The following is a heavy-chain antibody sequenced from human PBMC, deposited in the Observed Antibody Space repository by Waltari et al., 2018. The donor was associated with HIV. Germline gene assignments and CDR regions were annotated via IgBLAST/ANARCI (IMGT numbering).Heavy chain of an antibody. V-gene: IGHV3-33*01. CDR2: IWYDGSNK. Sequence: QVQLVESGGGVVQPGRSLRLSCAASGFTFSTYGMHWVRQAPGKGREVVAGIWYDGSNKYYADSVKGRLTISRDNSKNTVYLQINRLRAEDTAVYYCAREGHYYGSGRFGGDYWGQGTLVTVSS. J-gene: IGHJ4*02. D-gene: IGHD3-10*01. CDR1: GFTFSTYG. CDR3: AREGHYYGSGRFGGDY.